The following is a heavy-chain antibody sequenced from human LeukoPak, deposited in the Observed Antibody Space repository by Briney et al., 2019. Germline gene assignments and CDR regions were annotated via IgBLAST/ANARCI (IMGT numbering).Heavy chain of an antibody. J-gene: IGHJ4*02. V-gene: IGHV3-74*01. CDR3: VRDQGGAVSY. CDR1: GFSFSAYW. D-gene: IGHD3-16*01. Sequence: PGGSLRLSCVASGFSFSAYWMHWVRQAPGKGLVWVSRINTNESNTFYADSVKGRFIISRDNAKSSLFLQMNSLRAEDTSVYYCVRDQGGAVSYWGQGTLVTVSS. CDR2: INTNESNT.